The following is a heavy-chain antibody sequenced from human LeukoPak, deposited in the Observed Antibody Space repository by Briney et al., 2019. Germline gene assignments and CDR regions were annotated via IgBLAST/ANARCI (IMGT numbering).Heavy chain of an antibody. CDR3: ARGRYSSSWYPQAYYYYMDV. J-gene: IGHJ6*03. CDR2: INPNSGGT. V-gene: IGHV1-2*02. D-gene: IGHD6-13*01. CDR1: GYTFTSYA. Sequence: ASVKVSCKASGYTFTSYAMNWVRQAPGQGLEWMGWINPNSGGTNYAQKFQGRVTMTRDTSISTAYMELSRLRSDDTAVYYCARGRYSSSWYPQAYYYYMDVWGKGTTVTVSS.